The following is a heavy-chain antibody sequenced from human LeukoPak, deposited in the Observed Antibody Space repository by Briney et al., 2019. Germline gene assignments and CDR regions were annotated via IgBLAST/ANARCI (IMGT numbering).Heavy chain of an antibody. CDR2: IIPIFGTA. CDR1: GGTFSSYA. J-gene: IGHJ4*02. CDR3: AREVSTLFDY. V-gene: IGHV1-69*05. D-gene: IGHD5/OR15-5a*01. Sequence: GASVEVSCKASGGTFSSYAISWVRQAPGQGLEWMGGIIPIFGTANYAQKLQGRVTMTTDTSTSTAYMELRSLRSDDTAVYYCAREVSTLFDYWGQGTLVTVSS.